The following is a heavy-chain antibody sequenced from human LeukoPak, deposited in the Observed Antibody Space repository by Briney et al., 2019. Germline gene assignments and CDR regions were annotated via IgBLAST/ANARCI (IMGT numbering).Heavy chain of an antibody. CDR3: AKGRRAYQPYFDY. CDR1: GFTFSTYA. D-gene: IGHD2-2*01. J-gene: IGHJ4*02. V-gene: IGHV3-23*01. CDR2: ISGSDGNT. Sequence: GGSLRLSCAASGFTFSTYAMNWVRQAPGKGLEWVSGISGSDGNTYYADSVKGRFTISRDNSENTLYLQMNSLRAEDTAVYYCAKGRRAYQPYFDYWGQGTLVTVSS.